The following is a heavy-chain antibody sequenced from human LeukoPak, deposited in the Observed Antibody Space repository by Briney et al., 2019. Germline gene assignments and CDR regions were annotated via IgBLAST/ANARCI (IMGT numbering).Heavy chain of an antibody. CDR1: GFTFSNYA. CDR2: VSGSGGST. V-gene: IGHV3-23*01. D-gene: IGHD6-13*01. CDR3: ARGVVAAAGTFDY. Sequence: GGSLRLSCAASGFTFSNYAMNWVRQAPGKGLEWVSTVSGSGGSTYYADSVKGRFTISRDNSKNTLYLQMNSLRAEDTAVYYCARGVVAAAGTFDYWGQGTLVTVSS. J-gene: IGHJ4*02.